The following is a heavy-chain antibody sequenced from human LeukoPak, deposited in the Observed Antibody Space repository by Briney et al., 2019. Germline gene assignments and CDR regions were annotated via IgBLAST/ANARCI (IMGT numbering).Heavy chain of an antibody. D-gene: IGHD2-2*01. CDR2: ISAYNGNT. CDR3: ASGLRSTNYYNY. V-gene: IGHV1-18*01. CDR1: GYTFTSYA. J-gene: IGHJ4*02. Sequence: GASVKVSCKASGYTFTSYAMNWVRQAPGQGLEWMGWISAYNGNTNYVQKLQGRVTMTTDTSTSTAYMELRSLRSDDTAVYYCASGLRSTNYYNYWGQGTLVIVSS.